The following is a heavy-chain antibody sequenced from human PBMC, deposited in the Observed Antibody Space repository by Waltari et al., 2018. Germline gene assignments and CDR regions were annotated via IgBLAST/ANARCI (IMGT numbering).Heavy chain of an antibody. D-gene: IGHD3-22*01. Sequence: QVQLVQSGAEVKKPGSSVKVSCKASGGTFSSYAISWVRQAPGQGLEWMGGIIPILGTANYAQKCQGRVTITADESTSTAYMELSSLRSEDTAVYYCASMLYYYDSSGYWGSAFDIWGQGTMVTVSS. V-gene: IGHV1-69*11. CDR3: ASMLYYYDSSGYWGSAFDI. J-gene: IGHJ3*02. CDR1: GGTFSSYA. CDR2: IIPILGTA.